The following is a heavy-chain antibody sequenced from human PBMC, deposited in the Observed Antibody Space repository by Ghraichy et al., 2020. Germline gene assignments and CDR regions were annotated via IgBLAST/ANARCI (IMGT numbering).Heavy chain of an antibody. Sequence: GGSLRLSCAASGFTFSNSAMHWVRQAPGKGLEWVALVSYDGNSDYYADSVKGRFTVTRDNSKNTLYLQMNSLRPEDTALYYCVRTHEQWLIHGLDYWGQGTLVTVSA. CDR1: GFTFSNSA. J-gene: IGHJ4*02. D-gene: IGHD6-19*01. CDR2: VSYDGNSD. CDR3: VRTHEQWLIHGLDY. V-gene: IGHV3-30*04.